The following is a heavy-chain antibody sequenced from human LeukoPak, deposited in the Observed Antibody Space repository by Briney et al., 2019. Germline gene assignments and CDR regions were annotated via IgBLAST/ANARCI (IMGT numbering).Heavy chain of an antibody. CDR3: ARDSSYYDSGDLDY. J-gene: IGHJ4*02. V-gene: IGHV1-3*01. Sequence: ASVKVSCKASGYSFSKYAVHWVRQAPGQRFEWMGWIDAGNGDTRYSQKFQGRVTIARDTSASTAYIELRSLRSDDTAVYYCARDSSYYDSGDLDYWGQGTLVTVSS. D-gene: IGHD3-22*01. CDR1: GYSFSKYA. CDR2: IDAGNGDT.